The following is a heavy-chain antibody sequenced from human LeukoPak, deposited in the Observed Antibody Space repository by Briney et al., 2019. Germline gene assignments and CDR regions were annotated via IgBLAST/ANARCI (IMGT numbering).Heavy chain of an antibody. CDR2: ITASGGTT. D-gene: IGHD3-22*01. J-gene: IGHJ4*02. Sequence: GGSLRLSCAASGFTFTNFAMSWVRQAPGKGLEWVSGITASGGTTYYADSVKGRFTSSRDNSKSTLYLQMSSLRAEDTAVYYCAKSRGYDTSGSYYWGQGTLVTVSS. CDR3: AKSRGYDTSGSYY. CDR1: GFTFTNFA. V-gene: IGHV3-23*01.